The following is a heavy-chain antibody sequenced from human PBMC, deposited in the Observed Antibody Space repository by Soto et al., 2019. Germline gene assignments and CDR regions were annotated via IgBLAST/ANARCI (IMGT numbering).Heavy chain of an antibody. Sequence: QVQLQESGPGLVKPSGTLSLTCAVSSGSIDTTNWWSWVRQPPGKGLEWIGEIFHSGNTYYNPSLARRVTISVDTSKNQFSLNLRSVTAADTDVYYCARRTWGMDVWGQGTTVTVSS. D-gene: IGHD2-8*01. V-gene: IGHV4-4*02. CDR3: ARRTWGMDV. CDR2: IFHSGNT. CDR1: SGSIDTTNW. J-gene: IGHJ6*02.